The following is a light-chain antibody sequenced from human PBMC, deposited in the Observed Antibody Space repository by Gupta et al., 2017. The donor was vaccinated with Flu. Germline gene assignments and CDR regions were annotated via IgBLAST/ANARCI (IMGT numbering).Light chain of an antibody. CDR3: QQTYSPPLT. Sequence: DIQLTQSPSSLSASVGDSVTISCRASLPIRTYLTWYRQKPGKAPELLIYGACILPGGVPSKFSAVGSGTDFTLTITSLQPEDSTTYYCQQTYSPPLTFGGGTKVEIK. J-gene: IGKJ4*01. CDR1: LPIRTY. V-gene: IGKV1-39*01. CDR2: GAC.